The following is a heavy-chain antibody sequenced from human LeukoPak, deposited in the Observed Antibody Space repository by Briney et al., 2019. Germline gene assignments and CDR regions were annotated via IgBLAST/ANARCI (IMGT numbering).Heavy chain of an antibody. CDR2: TRNKANSYTT. J-gene: IGHJ6*04. V-gene: IGHV3-72*01. Sequence: GGSLRLSCVASGFTFSDHYMDWVRQAPGKGLEWVGRTRNKANSYTTEYAASVKGRFTISRDDSKNSLYLQMNSLKTEDTAVYYCARFGVVPAARYYYGMDVWGKGTTVTVSS. CDR3: ARFGVVPAARYYYGMDV. CDR1: GFTFSDHY. D-gene: IGHD2-2*01.